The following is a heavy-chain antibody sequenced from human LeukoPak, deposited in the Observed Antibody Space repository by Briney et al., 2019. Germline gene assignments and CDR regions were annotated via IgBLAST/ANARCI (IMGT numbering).Heavy chain of an antibody. CDR1: GGSITSYY. D-gene: IGHD3-10*01. J-gene: IGHJ4*02. V-gene: IGHV4-59*01. CDR2: IYYSGST. Sequence: SETLSLTCTVSGGSITSYYWSRIRQPPGKGLEWIGYIYYSGSTNYNPSLKSRVTISVDTSKNQFSLKLSSVTAADTAVYYCARASLLWFGELTSWGQGTLVTVSS. CDR3: ARASLLWFGELTS.